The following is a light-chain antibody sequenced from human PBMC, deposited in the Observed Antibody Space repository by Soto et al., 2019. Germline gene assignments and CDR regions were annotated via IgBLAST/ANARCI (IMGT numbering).Light chain of an antibody. CDR3: QQYGISPT. J-gene: IGKJ1*01. CDR2: DVS. Sequence: DIVLTQSPGTLSLSPGERATLSCRSSQSVSSNYLAWYQQKPDQAPRLVIYDVSGRATGIPDRFSGSGSGTDFTLTISRLEPEDSAVYYCQQYGISPTFSQGTKVEIQ. CDR1: QSVSSNY. V-gene: IGKV3-20*01.